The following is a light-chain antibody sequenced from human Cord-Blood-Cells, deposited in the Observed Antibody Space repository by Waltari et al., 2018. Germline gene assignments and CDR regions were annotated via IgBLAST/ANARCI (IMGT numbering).Light chain of an antibody. V-gene: IGKV4-1*01. CDR1: PRVLYSYNNKNY. CDR3: QQYYSTPPIT. Sequence: DIVMTQSPDSLAVALGERAPINCKSSPRVLYSYNNKNYFAFYQQKPEQPPKLLIYCTSTRESGVPDRFSGSGSGTDFSLTISSLQAEDVAVYYCQQYYSTPPITFGQGTRLEIK. J-gene: IGKJ5*01. CDR2: CTS.